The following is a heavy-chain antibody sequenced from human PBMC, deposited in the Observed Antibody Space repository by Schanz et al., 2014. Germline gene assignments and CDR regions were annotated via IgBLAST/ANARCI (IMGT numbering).Heavy chain of an antibody. CDR1: GFTFSSYG. J-gene: IGHJ4*02. V-gene: IGHV3-23*04. CDR2: ISGSGRDT. D-gene: IGHD2-21*01. CDR3: AKGQLLSYYFDY. Sequence: EVHLVESGGGLVQPGGSLRLSCAASGFTFSSYGMNWVRQAPGKGLEWFSAISGSGRDTYYAASVKGRFTISRDNSKNTLSLQMNSLRAEDTAVYYCAKGQLLSYYFDYWGQGTLVTVSS.